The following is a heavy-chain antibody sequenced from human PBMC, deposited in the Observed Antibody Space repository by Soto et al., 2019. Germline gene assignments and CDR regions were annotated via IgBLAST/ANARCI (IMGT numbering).Heavy chain of an antibody. CDR1: GGSISSSNW. D-gene: IGHD3-10*01. J-gene: IGHJ4*02. V-gene: IGHV4-4*02. CDR2: IYHSGST. Sequence: LALTCTVSGGSISSSNWWNWVRQPPGKGLEWIGEIYHSGSTNYNPSLKSRVTISVDKSKNQFSLKLNSVTAADTAVYYCARGYYGSGRSDYWGQGTLVTVSS. CDR3: ARGYYGSGRSDY.